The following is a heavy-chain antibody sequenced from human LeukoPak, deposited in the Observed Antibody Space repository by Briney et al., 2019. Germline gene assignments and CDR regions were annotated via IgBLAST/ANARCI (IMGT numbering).Heavy chain of an antibody. CDR3: TVFGDSNH. CDR2: ISSGGSTI. J-gene: IGHJ5*02. CDR1: GFTFSDYS. Sequence: GGSLRLSCTASGFTFSDYSMNWVRQAPGKGLEWISYISSGGSTIYYADSVKGRFTISRDNAKKSLYLEMNSLRAEDTAVYYCTVFGDSNHWGQGTLVTVSS. D-gene: IGHD4-17*01. V-gene: IGHV3-48*01.